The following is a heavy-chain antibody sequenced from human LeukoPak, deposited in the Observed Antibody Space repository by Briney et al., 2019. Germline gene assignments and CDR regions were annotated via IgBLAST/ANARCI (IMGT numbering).Heavy chain of an antibody. D-gene: IGHD3-10*01. V-gene: IGHV4-38-2*02. J-gene: IGHJ4*02. CDR3: ARDRARLLDY. CDR2: IYHSGST. Sequence: PSETLSLTCTVSGYSISSGYYWGWIRQPPGKGLEWIGSIYHSGSTYYNPSLKSRVTISVDTSKNQFSLQLNSVTPEDTAVYYCARDRARLLDYWGQGTLVTVSS. CDR1: GYSISSGYY.